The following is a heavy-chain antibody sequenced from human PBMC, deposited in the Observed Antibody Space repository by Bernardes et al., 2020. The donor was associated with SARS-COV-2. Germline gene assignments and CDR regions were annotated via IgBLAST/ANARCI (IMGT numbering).Heavy chain of an antibody. CDR3: ARDGGVGNWFDP. Sequence: TLSLTCTVSGGSISSGGYYWSWIRQHPGKGLEWIGYIYDSGSTYYNPSLKSRVTISVDTSKNQFSLKLSSVTAADTAVYYCARDGGVGNWFDPWGQGTLVTVSS. V-gene: IGHV4-31*03. CDR1: GGSISSGGYY. J-gene: IGHJ5*02. CDR2: IYDSGST. D-gene: IGHD3-16*01.